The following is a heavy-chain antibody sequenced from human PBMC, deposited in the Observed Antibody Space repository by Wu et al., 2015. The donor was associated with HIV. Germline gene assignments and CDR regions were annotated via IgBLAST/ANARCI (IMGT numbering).Heavy chain of an antibody. CDR1: GVALTSFA. J-gene: IGHJ5*02. V-gene: IGHV1-69*11. CDR2: ITPVLGST. Sequence: QVQLVQSGTEVKKPGSSVKVSCKASGVALTSFAFSWVRQAPGQGLEWMGGITPVLGSTVYTQKFQDRVTITADESTSTSYMELSSLTSEDTAVYYCAREVGAMLANWFDPWGQGTQVIVSS. CDR3: AREVGAMLANWFDP. D-gene: IGHD3-10*01.